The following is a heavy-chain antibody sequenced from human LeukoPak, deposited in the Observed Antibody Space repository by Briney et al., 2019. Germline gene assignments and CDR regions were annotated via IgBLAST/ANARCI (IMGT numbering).Heavy chain of an antibody. Sequence: SETLSLTCAVYGGSFSSYYWSWIRQPPGKGLEWIGEINQSGTTTYNPSLKSRVTMSVDTSKNQFSLKLSSVTAADTAVYYCARYQWNWFDPWGQGTLVTVSS. CDR1: GGSFSSYY. CDR3: ARYQWNWFDP. J-gene: IGHJ5*02. CDR2: INQSGTT. V-gene: IGHV4-34*01. D-gene: IGHD2-2*01.